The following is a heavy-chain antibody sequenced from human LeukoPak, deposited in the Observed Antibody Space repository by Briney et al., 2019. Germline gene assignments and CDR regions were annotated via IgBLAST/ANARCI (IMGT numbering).Heavy chain of an antibody. CDR1: GFTFSTYA. D-gene: IGHD6-13*01. CDR3: ARDADPATGIAAAGSAFDI. V-gene: IGHV3-30-3*01. J-gene: IGHJ3*02. Sequence: SGGSLRLSCSASGFTFSTYAMHWVRQAPGKGLEWVALISYDGSNKKYVDSVKGRFTISRDNSKNTLYLQMNSLRDEDTAVYYCARDADPATGIAAAGSAFDIWGQGTMVTVSS. CDR2: ISYDGSNK.